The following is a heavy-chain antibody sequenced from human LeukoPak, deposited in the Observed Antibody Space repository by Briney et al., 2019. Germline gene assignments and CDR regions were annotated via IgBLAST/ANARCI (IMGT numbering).Heavy chain of an antibody. CDR3: ASIRRPYYYDSSGYYGD. Sequence: SETLSLTCTVSGDSIINNYWNWIRQPPGKGLEWIGYIYYSGSTNYNPSLKSRVTISVDTSKNQFSLKLSSVTAADTAVYYCASIRRPYYYDSSGYYGDWGQGTLVTVSS. CDR1: GDSIINNY. J-gene: IGHJ4*02. V-gene: IGHV4-59*01. CDR2: IYYSGST. D-gene: IGHD3-22*01.